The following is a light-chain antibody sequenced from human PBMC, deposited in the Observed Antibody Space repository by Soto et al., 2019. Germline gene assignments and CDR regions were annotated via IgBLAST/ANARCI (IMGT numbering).Light chain of an antibody. Sequence: QSVLTQPASVSGSPGQSITISCTGTSSDVGGYNYVSWYQQHPGKAPKLIIYDVSNRPSGVSNPFSGSKSGNTASLTISGLQAEDEADYYCSSYTSSSTLVFGGGTKLTVL. V-gene: IGLV2-14*03. CDR2: DVS. CDR3: SSYTSSSTLV. CDR1: SSDVGGYNY. J-gene: IGLJ2*01.